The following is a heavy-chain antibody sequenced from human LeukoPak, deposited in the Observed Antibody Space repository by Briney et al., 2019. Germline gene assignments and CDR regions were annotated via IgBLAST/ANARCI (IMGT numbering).Heavy chain of an antibody. D-gene: IGHD7-27*01. CDR2: IIPIFGTA. CDR3: ASGGPNWGWGAGY. V-gene: IGHV1-69*05. CDR1: GGTFSSYA. J-gene: IGHJ4*02. Sequence: SVKVSCKASGGTFSSYAISWVRQAPGQGLEWMGGIIPIFGTANYAQKSQGRVTITTDESTSTAYMELSSLRSEDTAVYYCASGGPNWGWGAGYWGQGTLVTVSS.